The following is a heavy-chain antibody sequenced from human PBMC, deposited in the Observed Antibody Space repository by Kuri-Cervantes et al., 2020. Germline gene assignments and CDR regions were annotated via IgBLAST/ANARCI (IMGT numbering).Heavy chain of an antibody. CDR1: SGSISTYY. CDR3: ARETFVVVPAAILSNWYFDL. D-gene: IGHD2-2*01. J-gene: IGHJ2*01. V-gene: IGHV4-59*01. CDR2: IVNTGST. Sequence: GSLRLSCSISSGSISTYYWSWIRQPPGKGLEWIGDIVNTGSTNYRPSLKSRVIMSVDTSKNQFSLRLSSVTAADTAVYYCARETFVVVPAAILSNWYFDLWGRGTLVTVSS.